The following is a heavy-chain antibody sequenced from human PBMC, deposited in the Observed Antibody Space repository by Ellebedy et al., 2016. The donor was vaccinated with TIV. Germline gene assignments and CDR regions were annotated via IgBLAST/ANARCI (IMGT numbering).Heavy chain of an antibody. J-gene: IGHJ4*02. CDR2: IYTGGST. V-gene: IGHV3-53*01. D-gene: IGHD1-26*01. Sequence: PGGSLRLSCAASGFTVSSNSMNWVRQAPGEGLKWVSVIYTGGSTYYADSVKGRFTVSRDKSKNTLYLQMSSLRAEDTAVYYCARAAGATAEAFDYWGQGTLVTFSS. CDR1: GFTVSSNS. CDR3: ARAAGATAEAFDY.